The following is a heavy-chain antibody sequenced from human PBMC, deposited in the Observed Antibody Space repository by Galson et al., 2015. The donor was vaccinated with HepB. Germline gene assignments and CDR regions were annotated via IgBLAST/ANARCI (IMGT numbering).Heavy chain of an antibody. J-gene: IGHJ4*02. CDR2: ISNSAGAT. CDR1: GFTFSNFA. V-gene: IGHV3-23*01. Sequence: SLRLSCAASGFTFSNFAMIWVRQAPGKGLEWVSTISNSAGATYYADSVKGRFTISRDNSKNTLYLQMNSLRAEDTAVYFCAKDRVFSTTVGIFDSWGQGTLVTVAS. CDR3: AKDRVFSTTVGIFDS. D-gene: IGHD4-23*01.